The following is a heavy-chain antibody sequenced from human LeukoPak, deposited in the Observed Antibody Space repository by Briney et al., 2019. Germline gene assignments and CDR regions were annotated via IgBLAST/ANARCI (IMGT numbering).Heavy chain of an antibody. D-gene: IGHD3-22*01. J-gene: IGHJ4*02. CDR3: ARDYYDSSGYPDY. V-gene: IGHV3-30-3*01. Sequence: GGSLRLSCAASGFTSSSYAMHWVRQAPGKGLEWVAVISYDGSNKYYADSVKGRFTISRDNSKNTLYLQMNSLRAEDTAVYYCARDYYDSSGYPDYWGQGTLVTVSS. CDR1: GFTSSSYA. CDR2: ISYDGSNK.